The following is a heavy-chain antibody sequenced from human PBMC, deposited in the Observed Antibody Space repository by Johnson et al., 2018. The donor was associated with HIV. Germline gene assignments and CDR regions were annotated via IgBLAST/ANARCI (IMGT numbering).Heavy chain of an antibody. CDR2: ISYDGSNK. CDR1: GFTFSSYA. J-gene: IGHJ3*02. V-gene: IGHV3-30*04. CDR3: ARGEEEQLGDAFVI. D-gene: IGHD6-6*01. Sequence: QVQLVESGGGVVLPGGSLRLSCAASGFTFSSYAMHWVRQAPGKGLEWVAVISYDGSNKYYADSVKGRFTISRDNSKNTLYLQMNSLRAEDTAVYYCARGEEEQLGDAFVIWVQGTMVTVSS.